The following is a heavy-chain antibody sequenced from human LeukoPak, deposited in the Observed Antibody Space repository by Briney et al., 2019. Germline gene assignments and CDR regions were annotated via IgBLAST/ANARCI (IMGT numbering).Heavy chain of an antibody. CDR3: ARGPQSLGWYFDL. CDR1: GFTFSSYA. D-gene: IGHD7-27*01. J-gene: IGHJ2*01. CDR2: IGGSPGYT. V-gene: IGHV3-48*04. Sequence: QPGGSLRLSCAASGFTFSSYAMSWVRQAPGKGLEWVSYIGGSPGYTSYADSVKGRFTISRDNAKNSLYLQMNSLRAEDTAVYYCARGPQSLGWYFDLWGRGTLVTVSS.